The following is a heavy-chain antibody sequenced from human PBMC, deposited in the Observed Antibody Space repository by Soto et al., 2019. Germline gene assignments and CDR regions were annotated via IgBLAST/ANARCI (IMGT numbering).Heavy chain of an antibody. CDR3: ARELSVVTSIPPNNWLDP. J-gene: IGHJ5*02. Sequence: ASVNVYCKASGYTFTSYGISWVRQAPGQGLEWMGWISAYNGNTNYAQKLQGRVTMTTDTSTSTAYMELRSLRSDDTAVYYCARELSVVTSIPPNNWLDPCGQGNLVTV. V-gene: IGHV1-18*04. CDR2: ISAYNGNT. D-gene: IGHD2-21*02. CDR1: GYTFTSYG.